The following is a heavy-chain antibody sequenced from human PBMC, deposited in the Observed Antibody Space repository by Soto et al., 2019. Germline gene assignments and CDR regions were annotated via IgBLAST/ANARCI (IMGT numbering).Heavy chain of an antibody. J-gene: IGHJ6*02. CDR3: ARDPGGLYCSSTSCHQGMDV. CDR1: GYTFTSYG. CDR2: ISAYNGNT. D-gene: IGHD2-2*01. Sequence: ASVKVSCKASGYTFTSYGISWVRQAPGQGLEWMGWISAYNGNTNYAQKLQGRVTMTTDTSTSTAYMELRSLRSDDTAVYYCARDPGGLYCSSTSCHQGMDVWGQGTTVTVSS. V-gene: IGHV1-18*04.